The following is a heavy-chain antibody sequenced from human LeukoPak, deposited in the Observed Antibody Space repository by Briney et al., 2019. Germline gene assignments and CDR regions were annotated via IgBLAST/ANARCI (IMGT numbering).Heavy chain of an antibody. Sequence: PSETLSLTCTVAGGSISGYYWSWIRQSPGKGREWIGYIYYSGSTNYNPSLKSRVTTSVDTSKNHFSLKVSSVTAADTAVYYCARAVVVAATVKWFDPWGQGTLVTVSS. CDR3: ARAVVVAATVKWFDP. J-gene: IGHJ5*02. CDR2: IYYSGST. CDR1: GGSISGYY. V-gene: IGHV4-59*01. D-gene: IGHD2-15*01.